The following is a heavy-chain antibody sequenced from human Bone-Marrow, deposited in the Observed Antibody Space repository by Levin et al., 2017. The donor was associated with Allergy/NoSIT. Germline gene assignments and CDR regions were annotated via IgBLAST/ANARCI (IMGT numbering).Heavy chain of an antibody. J-gene: IGHJ4*02. CDR2: ISENSERI. D-gene: IGHD2-15*01. V-gene: IGHV3-23*01. CDR3: ATRKDCSGGICYGLNY. CDR1: GSSFTNYA. Sequence: HPGGSLRLSCVASGSSFTNYAMNWVRQAPGTGLEWVSAISENSERIFYADSAKGRFTISRDNPRNTVYLQMSSLRAEDTAVYYCATRKDCSGGICYGLNYWGPGTLVTVSS.